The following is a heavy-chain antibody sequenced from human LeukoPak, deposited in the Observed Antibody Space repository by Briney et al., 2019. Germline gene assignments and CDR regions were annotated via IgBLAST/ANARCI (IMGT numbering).Heavy chain of an antibody. V-gene: IGHV3-74*01. D-gene: IGHD4-23*01. CDR2: ITNDGSST. J-gene: IGHJ4*02. Sequence: GGSLRLSCAASGLTFSSHWMHWVRQAPGKGLVWVSRITNDGSSTTYADSVKGRFSISRDNAKNTLYLQMNSLRVEDTAVYYCARGRPHGNDYWGQGTLVTVSS. CDR3: ARGRPHGNDY. CDR1: GLTFSSHW.